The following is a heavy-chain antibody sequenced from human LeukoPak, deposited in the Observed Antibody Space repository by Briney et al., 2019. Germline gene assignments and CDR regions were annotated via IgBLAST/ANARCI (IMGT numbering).Heavy chain of an antibody. CDR3: AGERGMVDGSGSYQNYYYYYYMDV. CDR1: GGTFSNYA. Sequence: SVKVSCKASGGTFSNYAISWVRQAPGQGLEWMGGIIPIFGTANYAQKFQGRVTITADKSTSTAYMELSSLRSEDTAVYYCAGERGMVDGSGSYQNYYYYYYMDVWGKGTTVTVSS. V-gene: IGHV1-69*06. CDR2: IIPIFGTA. J-gene: IGHJ6*03. D-gene: IGHD3-10*01.